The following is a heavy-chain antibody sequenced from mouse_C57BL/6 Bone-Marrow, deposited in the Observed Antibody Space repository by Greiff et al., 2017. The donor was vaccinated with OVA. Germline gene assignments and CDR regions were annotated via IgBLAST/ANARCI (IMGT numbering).Heavy chain of an antibody. CDR2: IHPNSGST. D-gene: IGHD1-1*01. CDR1: GYTFTSYW. CDR3: ARGGVAYYGSSYGYFDV. Sequence: QVQLKQPGAELVKPGASVKLSCKASGYTFTSYWMHWVKQRPGQGLEWIGMIHPNSGSTNYNEKFKSKATLTVDKSSSTAYMQLSSLTSEDSAVYYCARGGVAYYGSSYGYFDVWGTGTTVTVSS. V-gene: IGHV1-64*01. J-gene: IGHJ1*03.